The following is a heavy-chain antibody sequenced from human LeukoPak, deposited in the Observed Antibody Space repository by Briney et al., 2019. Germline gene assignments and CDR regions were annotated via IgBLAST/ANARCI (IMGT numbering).Heavy chain of an antibody. J-gene: IGHJ5*02. Sequence: GGSLRLSSAASGFSISTYWMTWVRQAPGKGLEWVANIKQDGSEEYYVDSVKGRFTISRDNAKNSLFLQVNSLRAEDTAVYYCARKLYYYNSGGSVGHAGWFDPWGQGTLVTVSS. V-gene: IGHV3-7*05. D-gene: IGHD3-22*01. CDR2: IKQDGSEE. CDR3: ARKLYYYNSGGSVGHAGWFDP. CDR1: GFSISTYW.